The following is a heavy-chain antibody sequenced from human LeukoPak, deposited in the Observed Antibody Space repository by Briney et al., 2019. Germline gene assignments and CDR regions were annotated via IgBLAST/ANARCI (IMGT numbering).Heavy chain of an antibody. CDR3: ARAKIASPVIYYYMDV. V-gene: IGHV3-30*01. J-gene: IGHJ6*03. Sequence: PGGSLRLSCAASGFTFSTYAMHWVRQAPGKGLEWVAVISYDGSNKYYADSVKGRFIISRDNSKNTLFLQMNSLRAEDTAVYYCARAKIASPVIYYYMDVWGKGTTVTVSS. CDR1: GFTFSTYA. CDR2: ISYDGSNK. D-gene: IGHD3-22*01.